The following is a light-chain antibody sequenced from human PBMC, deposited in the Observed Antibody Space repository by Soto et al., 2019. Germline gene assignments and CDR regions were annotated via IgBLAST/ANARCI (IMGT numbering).Light chain of an antibody. Sequence: QSVLTQPASVSGSPGQSITISCTGSSSDVGAYTSVSWYQQHPGKAPKLMIYEVSNRPSGVSRRFSGSKPGNTASLTISGLQAEDEAHYYCSSYTSDNRNYVFGTGTKVTAL. V-gene: IGLV2-14*01. CDR3: SSYTSDNRNYV. CDR1: SSDVGAYTS. J-gene: IGLJ1*01. CDR2: EVS.